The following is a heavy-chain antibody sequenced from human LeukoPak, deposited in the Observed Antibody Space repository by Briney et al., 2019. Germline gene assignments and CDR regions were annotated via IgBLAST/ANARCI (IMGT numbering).Heavy chain of an antibody. V-gene: IGHV3-74*01. D-gene: IGHD3-10*01. J-gene: IGHJ4*02. CDR1: RFTFEDYG. CDR3: AREAFQFGQYYFDY. CDR2: INREGNDT. Sequence: GGSLRLSCVASRFTFEDYGMAWVRQAPGKGLVWVSRINREGNDTIYADSVKGRFTISRDNAKNTLYLQMTSLRAEDTALYYCAREAFQFGQYYFDYWGQGTPVTVSS.